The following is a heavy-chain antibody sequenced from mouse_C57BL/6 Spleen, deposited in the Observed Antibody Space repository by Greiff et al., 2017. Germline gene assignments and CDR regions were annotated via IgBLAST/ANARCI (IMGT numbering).Heavy chain of an antibody. CDR3: ARGLGAWFAY. Sequence: EVKLVESGGGLVKPGGSLKLSCAASGFTFSSYAMSWVRQTPEKRLEWVATISDGGSYTYYPDNVKGRCTISRDNAKNHLYLQMSHLKSEDTAMYYCARGLGAWFAYWGQGTLVTVSA. J-gene: IGHJ3*01. D-gene: IGHD3-3*01. V-gene: IGHV5-4*03. CDR2: ISDGGSYT. CDR1: GFTFSSYA.